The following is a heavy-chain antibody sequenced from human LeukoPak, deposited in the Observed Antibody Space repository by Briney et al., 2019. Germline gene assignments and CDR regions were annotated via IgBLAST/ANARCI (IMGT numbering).Heavy chain of an antibody. CDR1: GFTFSSYW. D-gene: IGHD4/OR15-4a*01. Sequence: PGGTLRLSCAASGFTFSSYWMSWVRQAPGKGLEWVANIKQNGSEKYYVDSVKGRFTISRDNAKNSLYQQMTRLRAEDTAVYDCARDMTIFDFWGQGTLVTVSS. V-gene: IGHV3-7*01. CDR3: ARDMTIFDF. J-gene: IGHJ4*02. CDR2: IKQNGSEK.